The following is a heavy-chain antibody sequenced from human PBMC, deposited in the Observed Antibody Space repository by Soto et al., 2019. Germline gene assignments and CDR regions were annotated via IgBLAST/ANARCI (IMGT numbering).Heavy chain of an antibody. J-gene: IGHJ6*04. CDR1: GFTFSSSA. V-gene: IGHV3-23*01. CDR2: ISNSGGTT. Sequence: EVQMLESGRGLVQPGGSLRLSCAASGFTFSSSAMNWVRQAPGKGLEWVSSISNSGGTTSYADSVKGRFTISRDNSKNTLYLQMNSLRAEDTAVYYCAKGSRGAYYYRMDVWGKGTTVTVSS. CDR3: AKGSRGAYYYRMDV.